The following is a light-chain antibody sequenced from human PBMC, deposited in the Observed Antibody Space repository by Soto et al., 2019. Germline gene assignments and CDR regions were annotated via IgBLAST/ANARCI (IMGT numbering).Light chain of an antibody. Sequence: DIQMTQSPSSVSASVGDRVSITCRESQGISSSLAWYQQKPGRAPKLLIYTGSSLQSGVPSRFSGTGSGTDFTLTISSLQPEDVATYYCQQANSFPLTFGGGTKVEIK. CDR3: QQANSFPLT. J-gene: IGKJ4*01. CDR1: QGISSS. V-gene: IGKV1-12*01. CDR2: TGS.